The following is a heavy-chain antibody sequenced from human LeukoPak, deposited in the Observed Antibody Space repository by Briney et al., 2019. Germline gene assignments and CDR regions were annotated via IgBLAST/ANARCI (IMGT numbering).Heavy chain of an antibody. CDR2: ISWNSSSI. D-gene: IGHD6-19*01. CDR1: GFIFNNYA. V-gene: IGHV3-9*01. CDR3: AKDNRRHYTSGPNPDSLH. Sequence: QAGRSLRLSCAGSGFIFNNYAMHWVRQPPGKGLEWVSGISWNSSSIDYADSVKGRFTISRDNAKNSLYLQMNSLRVEDTAFYYRAKDNRRHYTSGPNPDSLHWGQGALVTVSS. J-gene: IGHJ4*02.